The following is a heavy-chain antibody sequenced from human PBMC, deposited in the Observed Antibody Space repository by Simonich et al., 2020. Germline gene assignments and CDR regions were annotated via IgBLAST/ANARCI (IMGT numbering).Heavy chain of an antibody. V-gene: IGHV5-51*01. CDR2: LYHGDSDT. D-gene: IGHD1-1*01. CDR1: GYSFTSYW. CDR3: ARQLNDFDI. J-gene: IGHJ3*02. Sequence: EVQLVQSGAEVKKPGEALKISCKGSGYSFTSYWLGWVRQMPGKGLEWMWSLYHGDSDTRYSPSFQGQVTISADKSISTAYLQWSSLKASDTAMYYCARQLNDFDIWGQGTMVTVSS.